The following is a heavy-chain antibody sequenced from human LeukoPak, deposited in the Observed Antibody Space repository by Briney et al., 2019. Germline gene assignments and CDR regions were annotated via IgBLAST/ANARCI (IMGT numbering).Heavy chain of an antibody. Sequence: SETLSLTCAVYGGSFSGYYWSWIRQPPGKGLEWIGEINHSGSTNYNPSLKSRVTISADTSKNQFSLKLSSVTAADTAVYYCARLYYDILTFDYWGQGTLVTVSS. J-gene: IGHJ4*02. V-gene: IGHV4-34*01. CDR1: GGSFSGYY. CDR3: ARLYYDILTFDY. D-gene: IGHD3-9*01. CDR2: INHSGST.